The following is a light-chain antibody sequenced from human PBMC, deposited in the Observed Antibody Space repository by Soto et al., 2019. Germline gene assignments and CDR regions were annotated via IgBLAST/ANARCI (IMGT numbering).Light chain of an antibody. CDR2: EDS. V-gene: IGLV2-8*01. J-gene: IGLJ2*01. CDR3: SSFAGNNNLV. CDR1: SSDVGGYNY. Sequence: QSVLTQPPSASGSPGQSVTISCTGTSSDVGGYNYVSWYQQHPGKAPKLMISEDSKRPSVVPDRFSGSKSGNTASLTVSGLQAEDEADYYCSSFAGNNNLVFGGGTQLTVL.